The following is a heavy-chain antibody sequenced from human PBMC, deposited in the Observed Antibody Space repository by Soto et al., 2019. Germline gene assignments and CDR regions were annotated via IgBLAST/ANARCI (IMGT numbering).Heavy chain of an antibody. CDR1: GFTFSSYS. J-gene: IGHJ6*02. D-gene: IGHD3-10*01. CDR2: ISSSSSYI. CDR3: ARDYYGSGSRVDYYGMDV. Sequence: SGGSLRLSCAASGFTFSSYSMNWVRQAPGKGLEWVSSISSSSSYIYYADSVKGRFTISRDNAKNSLYLQMNSLRAEDTAVYYCARDYYGSGSRVDYYGMDVWGQGTTVTVSS. V-gene: IGHV3-21*01.